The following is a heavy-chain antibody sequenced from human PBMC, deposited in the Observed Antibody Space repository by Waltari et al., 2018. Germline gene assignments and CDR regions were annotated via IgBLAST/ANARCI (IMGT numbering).Heavy chain of an antibody. CDR2: ISYDGSNK. J-gene: IGHJ2*01. Sequence: VQLVESGGGLVQPGRSLRLSCAASGFTFSSYSMHWVRQAPGKGLEWVAVISYDGSNKYYADSVKGRFTISRDNSKNTLYLQMNSLRAEDTAVYYCARARTETGVWYFDLWGRGTLVTVSS. CDR1: GFTFSSYS. CDR3: ARARTETGVWYFDL. V-gene: IGHV3-30-3*01. D-gene: IGHD3-9*01.